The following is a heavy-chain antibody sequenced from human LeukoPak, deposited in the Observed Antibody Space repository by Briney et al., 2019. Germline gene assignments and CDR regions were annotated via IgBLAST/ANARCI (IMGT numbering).Heavy chain of an antibody. V-gene: IGHV3-21*01. J-gene: IGHJ6*03. CDR1: GFTFSSYS. CDR2: ISSSSSYI. CDR3: ARDSGTIFGGRAYYYMDV. D-gene: IGHD3-3*01. Sequence: GGSLRLSCAASGFTFSSYSMNWVRQAPGKGLEWVSSISSSSSYIYYADSVKGRFTISRDNAKNSLYLQMNSLRAEDTAVYYCARDSGTIFGGRAYYYMDVWGKGTTVTVSS.